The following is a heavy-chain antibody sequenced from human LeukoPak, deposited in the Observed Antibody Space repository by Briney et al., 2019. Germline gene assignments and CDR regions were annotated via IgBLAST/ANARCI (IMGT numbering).Heavy chain of an antibody. CDR3: AKDRAVRGVTLPLDY. J-gene: IGHJ4*02. V-gene: IGHV3-23*01. CDR2: ISGSGGST. D-gene: IGHD3-10*01. CDR1: GFTFSSYA. Sequence: GGSLRLSCAASGFTFSSYAMSWVRQAPGKGLEWVSAISGSGGSTYYADSVKGRFTISRDNSKNTLYLQMNSLRAEDTAVYYCAKDRAVRGVTLPLDYWGQGTLVTVSS.